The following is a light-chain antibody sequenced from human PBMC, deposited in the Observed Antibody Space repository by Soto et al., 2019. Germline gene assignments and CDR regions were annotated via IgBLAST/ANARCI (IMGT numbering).Light chain of an antibody. CDR1: QSVSSSY. CDR2: VAS. CDR3: QQYGSPTWT. V-gene: IGKV3-20*01. Sequence: EIVLTQSPGTLSLSPGERATLSCRASQSVSSSYLAWYQQKPGQAPRLLIYVASSRATGIPDRFSGSVSGTDFTLTISRLEPEDFAVYYCQQYGSPTWTFGQGTKVEIK. J-gene: IGKJ1*01.